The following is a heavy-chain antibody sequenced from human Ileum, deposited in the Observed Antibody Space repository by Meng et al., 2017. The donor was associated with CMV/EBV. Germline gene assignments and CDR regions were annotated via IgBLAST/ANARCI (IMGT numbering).Heavy chain of an antibody. V-gene: IGHV4-39*07. J-gene: IGHJ4*02. CDR1: GGSTTGSTYY. D-gene: IGHD3-3*01. CDR2: VYYSGTT. CDR3: ARNVGFYSSQIAY. Sequence: QESGPGLGKPSQTLSLTCTASGGSTTGSTYYWGWLRQPPGKGLEWIGSVYYSGTTYYNPSLKSRVNMSIDTSKNRFSLKLSSATAADTAVYYCARNVGFYSSQIAYWGQGALVTASS.